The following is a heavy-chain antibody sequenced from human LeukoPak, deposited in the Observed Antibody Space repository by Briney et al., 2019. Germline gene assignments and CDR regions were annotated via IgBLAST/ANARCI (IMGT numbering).Heavy chain of an antibody. D-gene: IGHD2/OR15-2a*01. V-gene: IGHV3-53*01. CDR2: IFDGDKT. J-gene: IGHJ3*02. CDR1: GISVSSKY. CDR3: ARGDNNSLAFDI. Sequence: GGSLRLSCAASGISVSSKYMSWVRQARGKGLDWVSVIFDGDKTYYVDSVKGRFTISRDNSKNTLYLQMNSLTAEDTAVYYCARGDNNSLAFDIWGQGTMVTVSS.